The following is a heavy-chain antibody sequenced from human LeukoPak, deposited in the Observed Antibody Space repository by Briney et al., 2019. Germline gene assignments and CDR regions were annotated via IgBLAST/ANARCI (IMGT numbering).Heavy chain of an antibody. Sequence: GGSLRLSCAASGFTFNNYALAWVRQTPEKGLECVSAISGDGVSPYYVDSVRGRFTISRDNSKNTLYLQMNSPRAEDTAVYYCAKDSVGYSSSWLIDYWGQGTLVTVSS. V-gene: IGHV3-23*01. CDR2: ISGDGVSP. J-gene: IGHJ4*02. D-gene: IGHD6-13*01. CDR3: AKDSVGYSSSWLIDY. CDR1: GFTFNNYA.